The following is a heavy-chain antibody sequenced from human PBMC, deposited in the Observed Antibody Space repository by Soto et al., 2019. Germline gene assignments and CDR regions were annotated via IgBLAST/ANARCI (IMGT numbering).Heavy chain of an antibody. D-gene: IGHD6-6*01. J-gene: IGHJ4*02. V-gene: IGHV4-59*01. CDR3: ARDKGAAHYDY. Sequence: SETLSLTCTVSGGSISSYYWSWIRQPPGKGLEWIGYIYYSGSTNYNPSLKSRVTISVDTSKNQFSLKLSSVTAADTAVYYCARDKGAAHYDYWGQGTLVTSPQ. CDR2: IYYSGST. CDR1: GGSISSYY.